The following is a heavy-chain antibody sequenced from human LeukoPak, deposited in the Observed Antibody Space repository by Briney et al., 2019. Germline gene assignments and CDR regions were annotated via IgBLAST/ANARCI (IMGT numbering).Heavy chain of an antibody. CDR3: ARVGYYVWGSYRYTQTDY. V-gene: IGHV4-30-2*01. J-gene: IGHJ4*02. D-gene: IGHD3-16*02. Sequence: PSETLSLTCTVSGGSISSGGYYWSWIRQPPGKGLEWIGYIYHSGSTYYNPSLKSRVTISVDRSKNQFSLKLSSVTAADTAVYYYARVGYYVWGSYRYTQTDYWGQGTLVTVSS. CDR1: GGSISSGGYY. CDR2: IYHSGST.